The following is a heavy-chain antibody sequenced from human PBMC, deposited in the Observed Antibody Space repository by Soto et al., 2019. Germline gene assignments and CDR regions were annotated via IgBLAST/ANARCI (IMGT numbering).Heavy chain of an antibody. CDR2: IKQDGSEK. J-gene: IGHJ5*02. D-gene: IGHD6-6*01. Sequence: GGSLRLSCAASGFTFSSYWMSWVRQAPGKGLEWVANIKQDGSEKYYVDSVKGRFTISRDNAKNSLYLQMNSLRAEDTAVYYCARSIAARMNWFDPWGQGTLVTVSS. CDR1: GFTFSSYW. V-gene: IGHV3-7*01. CDR3: ARSIAARMNWFDP.